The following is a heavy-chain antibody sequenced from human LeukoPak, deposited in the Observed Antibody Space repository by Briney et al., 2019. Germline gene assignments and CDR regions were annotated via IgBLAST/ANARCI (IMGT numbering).Heavy chain of an antibody. V-gene: IGHV4-4*07. J-gene: IGHJ1*01. CDR2: IYTSGST. CDR1: GGSISSYY. Sequence: SETLSLTCTVSGGSISSYYWSWIRQPAGKGLEWIGRIYTSGSTNYNPSLKSRVTMSVDTSKNQVSLKLSSVTAADTAVYYCARGGEYGDYRHTQYFQHWGQGTLVTVSS. CDR3: ARGGEYGDYRHTQYFQH. D-gene: IGHD4-17*01.